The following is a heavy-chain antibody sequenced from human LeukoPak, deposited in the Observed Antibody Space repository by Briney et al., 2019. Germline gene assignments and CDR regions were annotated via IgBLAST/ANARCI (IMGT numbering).Heavy chain of an antibody. CDR3: ARASITMVRGAPPRIFDY. D-gene: IGHD3-10*01. Sequence: PSETLSLTCTVSGGSISSYYWSWIRQPPGKGLEWIGYIYTSGSTNYNPSLKSRVTISVDTSKNQFSLKLSSVTAADTAVYYCARASITMVRGAPPRIFDYWGQGTLVTVSS. CDR2: IYTSGST. CDR1: GGSISSYY. J-gene: IGHJ4*02. V-gene: IGHV4-4*09.